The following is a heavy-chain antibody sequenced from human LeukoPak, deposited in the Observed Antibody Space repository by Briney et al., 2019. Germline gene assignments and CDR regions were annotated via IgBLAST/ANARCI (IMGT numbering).Heavy chain of an antibody. Sequence: ASVKVSCKASGYTFTSYDINWVRQATGQGLEGMGWMNPNTGSIGYAQKFRGRVTITRNTSISTAYLELSSLSSEDTAVYYCARNVAYTGDFDYWGQGTLVTVSS. D-gene: IGHD3-16*01. V-gene: IGHV1-8*03. CDR2: MNPNTGSI. CDR3: ARNVAYTGDFDY. CDR1: GYTFTSYD. J-gene: IGHJ4*02.